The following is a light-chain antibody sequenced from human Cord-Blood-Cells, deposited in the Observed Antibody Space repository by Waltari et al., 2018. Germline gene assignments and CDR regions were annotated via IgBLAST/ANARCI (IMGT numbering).Light chain of an antibody. CDR2: EVS. CDR3: SSYAGSNNYV. V-gene: IGLV2-8*01. CDR1: SSDVGGYNY. J-gene: IGLJ1*01. Sequence: QSALTQPPSASGSPGQSVTISCTGTSSDVGGYNYVSWYQQHQGKAPILMIYEVSKRPSVVPDRFSGSKSGNTASLTVSGLQAEDEADYYCSSYAGSNNYVFGTGTKVTVL.